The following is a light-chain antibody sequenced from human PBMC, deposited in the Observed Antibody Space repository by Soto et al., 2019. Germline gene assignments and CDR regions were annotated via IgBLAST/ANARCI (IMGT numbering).Light chain of an antibody. CDR2: GAS. Sequence: EIVLTQSPGSLSLSPGERATLSCRASQSVNSNLAWYQQKPGQAPRLLIYGASTRATGIPARFSGSGSGTEFTLTISSLQSEDFAVYYCQHYNNWPRTFGQGTKVEIK. CDR3: QHYNNWPRT. CDR1: QSVNSN. J-gene: IGKJ1*01. V-gene: IGKV3-15*01.